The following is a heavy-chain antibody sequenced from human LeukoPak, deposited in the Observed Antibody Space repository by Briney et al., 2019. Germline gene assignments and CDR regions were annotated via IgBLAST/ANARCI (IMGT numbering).Heavy chain of an antibody. D-gene: IGHD6-19*01. V-gene: IGHV3-15*01. CDR1: GXTFSNAW. J-gene: IGHJ4*02. CDR3: TNQQWLVGGVDY. CDR2: IKSKTDGGTT. Sequence: GGSLRLSCAASGXTFSNAWMSWVRQAPGKGREWVGRIKSKTDGGTTDYAAPVKGRFTISRDDSKNTLYLQMNSLKTEDTAVYYCTNQQWLVGGVDYWGQGTLVTVSS.